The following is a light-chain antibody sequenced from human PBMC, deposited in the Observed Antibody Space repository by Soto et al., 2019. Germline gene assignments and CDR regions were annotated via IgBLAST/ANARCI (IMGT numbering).Light chain of an antibody. CDR1: RSNIGSSA. Sequence: VLTQPPSASRNPGQRVTIACSGSRSNIGSSAVSWYQQLPGTAPKLLIYSNDQRPSGVYARFSGSKSGTSASLAISGLQPEDEFDCYCAEWDQSLNAVLFAGGTK. J-gene: IGLJ3*02. CDR3: AEWDQSLNAVL. V-gene: IGLV1-44*01. CDR2: SND.